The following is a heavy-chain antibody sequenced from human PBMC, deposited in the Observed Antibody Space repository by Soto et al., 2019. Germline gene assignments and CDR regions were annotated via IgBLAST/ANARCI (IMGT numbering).Heavy chain of an antibody. CDR3: ARDVGHYYDGSAYQIYFDY. J-gene: IGHJ4*02. CDR2: LSSYTGNT. V-gene: IGHV1-18*01. CDR1: GYTFTNYG. Sequence: QVQLVQSGAEVKKPGASVKVSCKVPGYTFTNYGISWVRQTPGQGLEWMGWLSSYTGNTNYAQKLQGRVTMTTDTSTSTAYMELRTLRSDDTAVYYCARDVGHYYDGSAYQIYFDYWGQGPLVTISP. D-gene: IGHD3-22*01.